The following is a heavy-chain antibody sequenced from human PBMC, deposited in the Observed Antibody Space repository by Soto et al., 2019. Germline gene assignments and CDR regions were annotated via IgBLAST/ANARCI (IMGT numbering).Heavy chain of an antibody. CDR2: IYYSGST. D-gene: IGHD6-13*01. CDR3: ARAVAAAQGNWFDP. J-gene: IGHJ5*02. Sequence: SETLSLTCTVSGGSISSYYWSWIRQPPGKGLEWIGYIYYSGSTNYNPSLKSRVTISVDTSKNQFSLKLSSVTAADTAVYYCARAVAAAQGNWFDPWGQGTLVTVS. V-gene: IGHV4-59*01. CDR1: GGSISSYY.